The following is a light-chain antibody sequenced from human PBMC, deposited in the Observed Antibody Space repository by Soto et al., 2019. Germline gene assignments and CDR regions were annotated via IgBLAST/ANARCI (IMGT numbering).Light chain of an antibody. CDR1: SSDVGAYKY. J-gene: IGLJ2*01. CDR3: SSYAGSNNLI. Sequence: QSALTQPPSASGSPGQSVTISCTGTSSDVGAYKYVSWYQQHPGKAPKLMIYEVSKRPSGVPDRFSGSKSGNTASLTVSGLQADDEAAYYCSSYAGSNNLIFGGGTKLTVL. V-gene: IGLV2-8*01. CDR2: EVS.